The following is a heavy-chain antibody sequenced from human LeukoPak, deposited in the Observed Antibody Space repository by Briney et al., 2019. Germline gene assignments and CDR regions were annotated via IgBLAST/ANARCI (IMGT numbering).Heavy chain of an antibody. Sequence: PGRSLRLSCAASGFTFRNYAMSWVRQAPGKGLEWVSGISGSGGGTYYADSVKGRFTISRDNSKNTLYLQMNSLRAEDTAVYYCTVDTAMVRYYFDYWGQGTLVTVSS. D-gene: IGHD5-18*01. CDR3: TVDTAMVRYYFDY. CDR1: GFTFRNYA. CDR2: ISGSGGGT. J-gene: IGHJ4*02. V-gene: IGHV3-23*01.